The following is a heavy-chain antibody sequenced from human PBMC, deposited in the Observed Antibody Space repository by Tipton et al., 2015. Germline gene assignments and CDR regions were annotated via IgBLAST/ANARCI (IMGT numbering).Heavy chain of an antibody. D-gene: IGHD2-15*01. CDR2: IYYSGDT. J-gene: IGHJ6*02. V-gene: IGHV4-39*07. CDR1: GVSISSTGYY. CDR3: ARAFCSGGYCGSMDV. Sequence: TLSLTCTVSGVSISSTGYYWGWIRQPPGKGLEWIGSIYYSGDTYYNPSLKSRVTISEDTSKNQFSLKLNSVTAADTAVYYCARAFCSGGYCGSMDVWGQGPTVTVSS.